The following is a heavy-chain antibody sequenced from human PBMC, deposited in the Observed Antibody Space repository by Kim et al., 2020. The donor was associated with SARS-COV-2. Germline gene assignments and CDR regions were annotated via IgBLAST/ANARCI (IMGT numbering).Heavy chain of an antibody. J-gene: IGHJ6*02. V-gene: IGHV1-69*13. D-gene: IGHD3-10*01. CDR3: ARGPMVRGVLWGLMDV. Sequence: SVKVSCKASGGTFSSYAISWVRQAPGQGLEWMGGIIPIFGTANYAQKFQGRVTITADESTSTAYMELSSLRSEDTAVYYCARGPMVRGVLWGLMDVWGQGTTVTVSS. CDR1: GGTFSSYA. CDR2: IIPIFGTA.